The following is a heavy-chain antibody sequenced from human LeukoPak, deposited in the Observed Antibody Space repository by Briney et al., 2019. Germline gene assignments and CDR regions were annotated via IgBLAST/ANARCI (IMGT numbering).Heavy chain of an antibody. J-gene: IGHJ4*02. CDR1: GFTFSSYA. CDR3: ARGPSAGRSLGY. D-gene: IGHD6-6*01. Sequence: GGSLRLSCVVSGFTFSSYAMSWVRQAPGKGLEWVSAISGSGGSTYYADSVKGRFTISRDNSKNTLYLQMNSLRAEDTAVYYCARGPSAGRSLGYWGQGTLVTVSS. CDR2: ISGSGGST. V-gene: IGHV3-23*01.